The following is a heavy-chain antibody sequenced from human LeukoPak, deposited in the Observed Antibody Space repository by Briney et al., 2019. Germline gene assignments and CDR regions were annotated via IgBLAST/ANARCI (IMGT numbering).Heavy chain of an antibody. Sequence: SETVSLTCTVSGGSISSYYWSWIRQPPGKGLEWIGYIYYSGSTNYNPSLKSRVTISVDTSKNQFSLKLSSVTAADTAVYYCARDTYYYDSSGYYYREYMDVWGKGTTVTVSS. CDR1: GGSISSYY. CDR3: ARDTYYYDSSGYYYREYMDV. J-gene: IGHJ6*03. CDR2: IYYSGST. V-gene: IGHV4-59*01. D-gene: IGHD3-22*01.